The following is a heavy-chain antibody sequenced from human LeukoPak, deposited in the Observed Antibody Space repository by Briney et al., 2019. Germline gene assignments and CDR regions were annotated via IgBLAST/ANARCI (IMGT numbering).Heavy chain of an antibody. J-gene: IGHJ5*02. CDR3: ARDPTRITIFGVVIGNWFDP. CDR1: GGSFSGYY. CDR2: INHSGST. V-gene: IGHV4-34*01. Sequence: PSETLSLTCAVYGGSFSGYYWSWIRQPPGKGLEWIGEINHSGSTNYNPSLKSRVTISVDTSKNQFSLKLSSVTAADTAVYYCARDPTRITIFGVVIGNWFDPWGQGTLVTVSS. D-gene: IGHD3-3*01.